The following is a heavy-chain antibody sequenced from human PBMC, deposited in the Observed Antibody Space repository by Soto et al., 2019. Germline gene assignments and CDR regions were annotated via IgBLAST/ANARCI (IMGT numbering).Heavy chain of an antibody. CDR3: ARAHAMVRRVDY. CDR2: INHSGST. D-gene: IGHD3-10*01. Sequence: QVQLQQWGAGLLKPSETLSITCAVYGGSFSGYYWSWIRQPPGKGLEWIGEINHSGSTNYNPSLKSRVTMSVDTSKNQFSLKLSSVTAADTAVYYCARAHAMVRRVDYWGQGTLVTVSS. CDR1: GGSFSGYY. V-gene: IGHV4-34*01. J-gene: IGHJ4*02.